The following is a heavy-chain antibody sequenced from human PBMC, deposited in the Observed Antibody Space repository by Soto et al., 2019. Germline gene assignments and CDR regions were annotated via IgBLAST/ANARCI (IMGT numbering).Heavy chain of an antibody. J-gene: IGHJ2*01. D-gene: IGHD3-10*01. CDR2: ISHSGST. Sequence: QVHLQQWGAGLLKPSETLSLTCAVSGGSFSGYYWSWIRQHPGQGLEWIGEISHSGSTNNNPSLKRRGSISVGTPNNQFSLKLSAVTAADTAVYYCARGRGDGYNQHWYFDLWGRGTLVTVSS. CDR1: GGSFSGYY. CDR3: ARGRGDGYNQHWYFDL. V-gene: IGHV4-34*04.